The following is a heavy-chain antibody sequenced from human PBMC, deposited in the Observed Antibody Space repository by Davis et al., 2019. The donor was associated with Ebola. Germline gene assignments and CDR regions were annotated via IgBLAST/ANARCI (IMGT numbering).Heavy chain of an antibody. CDR1: GFTFSSYA. CDR3: ARDVYHMDV. Sequence: GGSLRLSCAASGFTFSSYAMHWVRQAPGKGLEWVAVIWYDGSNKYYADSVKGRFTISRDNAKNTLYLQMNSLRAEDTAVYYCARDVYHMDVWGQGTTVTVSS. CDR2: IWYDGSNK. D-gene: IGHD5/OR15-5a*01. J-gene: IGHJ6*02. V-gene: IGHV3-33*08.